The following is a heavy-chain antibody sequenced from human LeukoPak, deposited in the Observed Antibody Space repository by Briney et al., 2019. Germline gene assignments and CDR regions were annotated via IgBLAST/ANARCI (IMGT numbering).Heavy chain of an antibody. J-gene: IGHJ4*02. Sequence: GGSLRLSCAASGFTFSSYWMHWVRRAPGKGLVWVSRINSDGSSTSYADSVKGRFTISRDNAKNTLYLQMNSLRAEDTAVYYCARDGGYSGYVHFDYWGQGTLVTVSS. CDR3: ARDGGYSGYVHFDY. CDR1: GFTFSSYW. CDR2: INSDGSST. D-gene: IGHD5-12*01. V-gene: IGHV3-74*01.